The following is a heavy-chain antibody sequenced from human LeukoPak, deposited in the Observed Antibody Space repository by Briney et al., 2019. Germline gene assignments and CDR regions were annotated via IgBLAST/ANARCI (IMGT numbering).Heavy chain of an antibody. CDR3: ARVGYYGSGSYFFDY. D-gene: IGHD3-10*01. J-gene: IGHJ4*02. Sequence: SETLSLTCTVSGGSISSYYWSWIRQPPGKGLEWIGYIYYSGSTNYNPSLKSRVTISVDTSMNQFSLKLNSVTAADTAVYYCARVGYYGSGSYFFDYWGQGTLVTVSS. V-gene: IGHV4-59*08. CDR2: IYYSGST. CDR1: GGSISSYY.